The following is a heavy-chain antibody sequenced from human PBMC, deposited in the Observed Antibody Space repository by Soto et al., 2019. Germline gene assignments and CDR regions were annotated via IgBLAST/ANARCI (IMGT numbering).Heavy chain of an antibody. Sequence: LRLSCAASGFTFSSYAMSWVRQAPGKGLEWVSAISGSGGSTYYADSVKGRFTISRDNSKNTLYLQMNSLRAEDTAVYYCAKSLAVAGPPRGYYYMDVWGKGTTVTVSS. CDR1: GFTFSSYA. CDR3: AKSLAVAGPPRGYYYMDV. J-gene: IGHJ6*03. D-gene: IGHD6-19*01. CDR2: ISGSGGST. V-gene: IGHV3-23*01.